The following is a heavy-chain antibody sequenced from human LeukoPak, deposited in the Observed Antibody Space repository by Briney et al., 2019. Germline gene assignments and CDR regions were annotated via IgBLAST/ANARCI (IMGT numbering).Heavy chain of an antibody. CDR1: GGYISSYY. J-gene: IGHJ3*02. CDR2: IYYSGST. Sequence: SETLSLTCTVSGGYISSYYWSWIRQPPGKGLEWIGYIYYSGSTNYNPSLKSRVTISVDTSKNQFSLKLSSVTAADTAVYYCARDDYGGNSAAFDIWGQGTMVTVSS. V-gene: IGHV4-59*01. D-gene: IGHD4-23*01. CDR3: ARDDYGGNSAAFDI.